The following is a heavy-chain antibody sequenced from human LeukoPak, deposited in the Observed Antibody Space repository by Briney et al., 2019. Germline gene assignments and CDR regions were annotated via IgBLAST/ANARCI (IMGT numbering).Heavy chain of an antibody. Sequence: GGSLRLSCAASGFTVSSNYMSWVRQAPGKGLEWVSVIYSGGSTYYADSVKGRFTISRDNSKNTLYLQMNSLRAEDTAVYYCARDPRLLEEGDYWGQGTLVTVSS. D-gene: IGHD1-26*01. CDR1: GFTVSSNY. J-gene: IGHJ4*02. CDR3: ARDPRLLEEGDY. CDR2: IYSGGST. V-gene: IGHV3-66*01.